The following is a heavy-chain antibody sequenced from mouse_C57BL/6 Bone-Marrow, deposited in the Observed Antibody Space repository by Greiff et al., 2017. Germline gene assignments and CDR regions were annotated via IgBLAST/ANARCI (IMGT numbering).Heavy chain of an antibody. CDR3: TITEDYFDY. CDR2: IDPENGDT. J-gene: IGHJ2*01. CDR1: GFNIKDDY. V-gene: IGHV14-4*01. Sequence: EVQLQQSGAELVRPGASVKLSCTASGFNIKDDYMHWVKQRPEQGLEWIGWIDPENGDTEYASKFQGKATITADTSSNTAYLQLSSLTSEDTAVYYCTITEDYFDYWGQGTTLTVSS. D-gene: IGHD1-1*01.